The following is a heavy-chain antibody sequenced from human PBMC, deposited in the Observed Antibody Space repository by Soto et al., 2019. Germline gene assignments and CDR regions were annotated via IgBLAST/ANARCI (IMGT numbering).Heavy chain of an antibody. V-gene: IGHV4-31*03. CDR3: PRESSGYYPHNWFEP. CDR1: GGSISSGGYS. D-gene: IGHD3-22*01. Sequence: PSETLSLTCTVFGGSISSGGYSWSWIRQPPGKGLEWIGYIYYSGSTYYNPSLKSRVTISVDTSKNQFSLKLSSVTAADTAVYYCPRESSGYYPHNWFEPWGQGTLVTVSS. CDR2: IYYSGST. J-gene: IGHJ5*02.